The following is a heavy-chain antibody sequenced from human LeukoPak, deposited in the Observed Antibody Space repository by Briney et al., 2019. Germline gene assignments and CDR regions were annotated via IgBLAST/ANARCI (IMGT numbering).Heavy chain of an antibody. V-gene: IGHV4-39*07. CDR1: GGSISSRSYY. D-gene: IGHD2-15*01. CDR3: ARLLVVVAANDNWFDP. J-gene: IGHJ5*02. CDR2: MYYSGST. Sequence: SETLSLTCAVSGGSISSRSYYWVWIRQPPGKGLEWIGSMYYSGSTYYNPSLKSRVTISVDTSKNQFSLKLSSVTAADTAVYYCARLLVVVAANDNWFDPWGQGTLVTVSS.